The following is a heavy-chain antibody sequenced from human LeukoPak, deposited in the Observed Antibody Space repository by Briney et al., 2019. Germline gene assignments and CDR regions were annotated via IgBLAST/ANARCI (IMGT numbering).Heavy chain of an antibody. CDR2: ISGYNGNT. CDR3: ARSYYYDSGSRPLDF. J-gene: IGHJ4*02. D-gene: IGHD3-10*01. CDR1: EYTFTSYG. V-gene: IGHV1-18*01. Sequence: ASVKVSCKPSEYTFTSYGISWVRQAPGQGLVWMGWISGYNGNTHYAQRFQGRVTMTTDTSASTAYMELRSLRSDDTAIYYCARSYYYDSGSRPLDFWGQGTLVTVSS.